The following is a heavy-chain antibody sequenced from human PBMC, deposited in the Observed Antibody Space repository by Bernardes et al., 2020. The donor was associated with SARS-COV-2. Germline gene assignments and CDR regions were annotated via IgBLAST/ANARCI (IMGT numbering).Heavy chain of an antibody. J-gene: IGHJ4*02. Sequence: GGSLRLSCAASGFTFSSYGMHWVRQAPGKGLEWVAVIWYDGSNKYYADSVKGRFTISRDNSKNTLYLQMNSLRAEDTAVYYCARDKGWSGYYTFDYWGQGTLVTVSS. CDR1: GFTFSSYG. D-gene: IGHD3-3*01. CDR2: IWYDGSNK. CDR3: ARDKGWSGYYTFDY. V-gene: IGHV3-33*01.